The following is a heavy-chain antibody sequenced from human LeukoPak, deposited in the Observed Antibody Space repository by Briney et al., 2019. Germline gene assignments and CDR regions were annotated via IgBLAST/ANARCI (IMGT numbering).Heavy chain of an antibody. J-gene: IGHJ5*02. CDR3: ARVGRGNIAVAGNWFDP. V-gene: IGHV4-61*02. CDR1: GGSISSGSYY. CDR2: IYTSGST. Sequence: SETLSLTCTVSGGSISSGSYYWSWIRQPAGKGLEWIVRIYTSGSTNYNPSLKSRVTISVDTSKNQFSLKLSSVTAADTAVYYCARVGRGNIAVAGNWFDPWGQGTLVTVSS. D-gene: IGHD6-19*01.